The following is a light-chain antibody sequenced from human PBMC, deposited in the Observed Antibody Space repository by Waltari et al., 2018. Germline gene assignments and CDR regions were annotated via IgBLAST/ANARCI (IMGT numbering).Light chain of an antibody. J-gene: IGKJ1*01. CDR2: KVS. CDR3: LHATFWPWT. CDR1: PSLAHSDGNTY. V-gene: IGKV2-30*02. Sequence: DVVVTQSPLSLPVTLGQPASVSCRSSPSLAHSDGNTYLSWFHQRPGQSPRRLIYKVSNRDSGVPDRFSGSGSGTDFTLKINRVEAEDVGLYYCLHATFWPWTFGQGTKVEI.